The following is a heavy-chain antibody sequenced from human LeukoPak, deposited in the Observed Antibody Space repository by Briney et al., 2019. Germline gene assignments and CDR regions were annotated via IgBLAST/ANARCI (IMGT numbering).Heavy chain of an antibody. CDR2: INPKSSGT. V-gene: IGHV1-2*02. J-gene: IGHJ5*02. D-gene: IGHD5-12*01. CDR1: GYTFSDYY. Sequence: GASVKVSCKASGYTFSDYYIHWVRQAPGQGLEWMGWINPKSSGTNYAQKFEGRVTMTRDTSISTAYMELSRVGSDDTAIYYCARDGGYNGYYNWVDPWGQGTLVTVSS. CDR3: ARDGGYNGYYNWVDP.